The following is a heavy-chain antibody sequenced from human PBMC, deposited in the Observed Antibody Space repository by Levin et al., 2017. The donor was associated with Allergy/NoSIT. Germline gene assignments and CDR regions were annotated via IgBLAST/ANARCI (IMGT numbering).Heavy chain of an antibody. CDR2: IYKSGIA. CDR1: GGSISRGNYY. CDR3: ARGVGVELAASTYYLDY. Sequence: SQTLSLTCTVAGGSISRGNYYWSWIRQPPGKGLEWIGYIYKSGIAHYNPTLKSRLTMSVDTSKNQFSLRLSSVAAADTAVYYGARGVGVELAASTYYLDYWGQGSLVSVSS. J-gene: IGHJ4*02. D-gene: IGHD5-12*01. V-gene: IGHV4-30-4*01.